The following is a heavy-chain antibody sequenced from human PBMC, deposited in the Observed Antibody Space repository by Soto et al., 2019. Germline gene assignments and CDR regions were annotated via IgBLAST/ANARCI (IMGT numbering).Heavy chain of an antibody. CDR3: AAYYYGSGSYYTLPGMDV. D-gene: IGHD3-10*01. CDR2: FDPEDGET. Sequence: ASVKVSCKVSGYTLAELSMHWVRQAPGKGLEWMGGFDPEDGETIYAQKFQGRVTMTEDTSTDTAYMELSSLRSEDTGVYYCAAYYYGSGSYYTLPGMDVWGQGTTVTVSS. CDR1: GYTLAELS. V-gene: IGHV1-24*01. J-gene: IGHJ6*02.